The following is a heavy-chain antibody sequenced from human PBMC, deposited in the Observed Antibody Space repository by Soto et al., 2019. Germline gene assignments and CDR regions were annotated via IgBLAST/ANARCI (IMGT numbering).Heavy chain of an antibody. CDR1: GGSISSYY. CDR3: ARGYCSGGSCYRVYGMDV. D-gene: IGHD2-15*01. J-gene: IGHJ6*02. Sequence: PSETLSLTCTVSGGSISSYYWSWIRQPAGKGLEWIGRIYTSGSTNYNPSLKSRVTMSVDTSKNQFSLKLSSVTAADTAVYYCARGYCSGGSCYRVYGMDVWGQGTKVTVYS. CDR2: IYTSGST. V-gene: IGHV4-4*07.